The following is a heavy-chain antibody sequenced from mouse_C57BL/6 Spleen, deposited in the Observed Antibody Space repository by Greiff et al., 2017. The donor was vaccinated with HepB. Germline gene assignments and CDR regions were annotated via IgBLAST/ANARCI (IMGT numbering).Heavy chain of an antibody. CDR1: GFTFSNYW. CDR2: IRLKSDNYAT. J-gene: IGHJ1*03. D-gene: IGHD1-1*01. Sequence: EVKLEESGGGLVQPGGSMKLSCVASGFTFSNYWMNWVRQSPEKGLEWVAQIRLKSDNYATHYAESVKGRFTISRDDSKSSVYLQMNNLRAEDTGIYYCTGEITTDVWGTGTTVTVSS. CDR3: TGEITTDV. V-gene: IGHV6-3*01.